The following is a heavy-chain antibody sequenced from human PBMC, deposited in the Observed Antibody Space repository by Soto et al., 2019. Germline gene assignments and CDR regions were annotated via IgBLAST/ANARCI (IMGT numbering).Heavy chain of an antibody. D-gene: IGHD4-17*01. Sequence: GGSLRLSCAASGFTFSSYWMHWVRQAPGKGLVWVSRINSDGSSTRYADSVKGRFTISRDDAKNTLYLQINSLRAEDTAVYYCARSSYGDFSPFDYWGQGTLVTVSS. V-gene: IGHV3-74*01. CDR3: ARSSYGDFSPFDY. CDR2: INSDGSST. CDR1: GFTFSSYW. J-gene: IGHJ4*02.